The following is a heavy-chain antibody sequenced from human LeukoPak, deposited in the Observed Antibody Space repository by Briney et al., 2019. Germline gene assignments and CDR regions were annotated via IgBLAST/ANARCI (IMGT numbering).Heavy chain of an antibody. D-gene: IGHD3-22*01. V-gene: IGHV4-59*08. CDR1: GGSISSYY. J-gene: IGHJ4*02. Sequence: SETLSLTCTVSGGSISSYYWSWIRQPPGKGLEWIGEFFHSGSTYYNPSLKSRVTISVDTSKNQFSLKLSSVTAADTAVYYCASEIVVVRSLYYFDYWGQGTLVTVSS. CDR3: ASEIVVVRSLYYFDY. CDR2: FFHSGST.